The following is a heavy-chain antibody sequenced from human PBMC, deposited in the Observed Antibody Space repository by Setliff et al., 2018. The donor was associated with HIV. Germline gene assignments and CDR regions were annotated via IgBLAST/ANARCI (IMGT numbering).Heavy chain of an antibody. D-gene: IGHD2-21*02. Sequence: SVKVSCKASGYTFTSYGISWVRQAPGQGLEWMGGIVPIFGTANYAQKFQGRVTITADESTSTAYMELKSLRSEDTAVYYCAEGGLGGGDYYFDFWGQGTLVTVSS. CDR1: GYTFTSYG. J-gene: IGHJ4*02. CDR3: AEGGLGGGDYYFDF. CDR2: IVPIFGTA. V-gene: IGHV1-69*13.